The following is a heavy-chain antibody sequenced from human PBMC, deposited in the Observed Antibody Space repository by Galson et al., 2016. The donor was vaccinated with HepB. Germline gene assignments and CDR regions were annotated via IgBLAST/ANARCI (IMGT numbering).Heavy chain of an antibody. CDR3: VRGYYDYAWGSYYDA. D-gene: IGHD3-16*01. J-gene: IGHJ5*02. CDR1: GGSISDYH. V-gene: IGHV4-59*01. Sequence: ETLSLTCSVPGGSISDYHWSWIRQPPGKGLEWIGYIYYSGSTNYNPSLKSRVVISIETSKNQFSLKLTSVTAADTALYYCVRGYYDYAWGSYYDAWGQGTLVTVSS. CDR2: IYYSGST.